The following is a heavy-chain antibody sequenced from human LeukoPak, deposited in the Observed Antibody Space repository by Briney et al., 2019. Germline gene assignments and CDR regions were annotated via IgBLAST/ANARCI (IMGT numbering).Heavy chain of an antibody. Sequence: TLSRTCTVSGGSISSYYWSWIRQPPGKGLEWIGYIYYSGSTNYNPALKSRVTISVDTSKNQFSLKLSSVTAADTAVYYCARTTEGGYTYDYFYYYYMDVWGKGTTVTISS. D-gene: IGHD5-18*01. J-gene: IGHJ6*03. V-gene: IGHV4-59*01. CDR1: GGSISSYY. CDR2: IYYSGST. CDR3: ARTTEGGYTYDYFYYYYMDV.